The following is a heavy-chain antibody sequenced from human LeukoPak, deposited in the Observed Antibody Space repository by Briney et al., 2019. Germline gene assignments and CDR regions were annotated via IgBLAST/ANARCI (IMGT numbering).Heavy chain of an antibody. V-gene: IGHV3-23*01. D-gene: IGHD1-26*01. CDR3: AKGGGGSYYILVGDYFDY. CDR2: ISGSGVIT. CDR1: GFTFSSHG. Sequence: GGSLRLSCAASGFTFSSHGMNWVRQAPGKGLEWVSGISGSGVITYYADSVKGRFTISRDNSKNTLDLQMNSLRAEDTAVYYCAKGGGGSYYILVGDYFDYWGQGTLVTVSS. J-gene: IGHJ4*02.